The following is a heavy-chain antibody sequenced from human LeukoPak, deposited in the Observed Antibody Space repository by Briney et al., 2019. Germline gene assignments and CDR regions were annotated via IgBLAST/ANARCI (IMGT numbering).Heavy chain of an antibody. D-gene: IGHD3-16*01. J-gene: IGHJ6*02. V-gene: IGHV3-48*03. Sequence: GGSLRLSCAASGFTFSSYEMNWVRQAPGKGLEWVSYISSSGSTIYYADSVKGRFTISRDNAKNSLYLQMNSLRAEDTAVYYCARDYAYYYYGMDVWGQGTTVTVSS. CDR2: ISSSGSTI. CDR3: ARDYAYYYYGMDV. CDR1: GFTFSSYE.